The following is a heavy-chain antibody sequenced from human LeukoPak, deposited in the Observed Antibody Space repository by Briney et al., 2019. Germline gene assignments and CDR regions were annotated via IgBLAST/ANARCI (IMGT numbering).Heavy chain of an antibody. J-gene: IGHJ4*02. V-gene: IGHV1-2*06. D-gene: IGHD1-26*01. CDR2: INPNNGGT. Sequence: ASVKVSCKAARYTFTAYYLHWVRQAPGQGLEWMGRINPNNGGTNYPQKFQGRVTMTRDTSINTAYLELSSLQSDDTAVYYCARGWELNARFFDYWGQGTLVTVSS. CDR3: ARGWELNARFFDY. CDR1: RYTFTAYY.